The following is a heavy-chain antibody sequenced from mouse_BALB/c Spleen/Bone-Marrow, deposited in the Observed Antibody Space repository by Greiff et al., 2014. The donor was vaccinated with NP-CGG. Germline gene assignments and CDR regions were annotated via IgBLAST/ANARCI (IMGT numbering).Heavy chain of an antibody. Sequence: EVMLVESGGGLVKPGGSLKLSCAASGFTFSGYYMYWVRRTPEKRLEWVATISDGGGYTYYPDSVWGRFTISRDNAKNNLYLQMSSLKSEDTAMYYCARSGERFGAMDYWGQGTSVTVFS. D-gene: IGHD3-1*01. CDR1: GFTFSGYY. CDR3: ARSGERFGAMDY. CDR2: ISDGGGYT. V-gene: IGHV5-4*02. J-gene: IGHJ4*01.